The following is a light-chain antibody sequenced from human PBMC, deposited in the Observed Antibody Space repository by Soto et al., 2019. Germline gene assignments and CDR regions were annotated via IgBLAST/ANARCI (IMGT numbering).Light chain of an antibody. Sequence: DIPMTQSPSSLSASVGDRVTITCRPSQSIDNFLNWYQQKPGKAPNLLIYAASSLQSGVSSRFSGSGSGTDFTLTISSLQPEDSATYYCQQSYSLPYTFGQWTKVEIK. CDR2: AAS. V-gene: IGKV1-39*01. J-gene: IGKJ2*01. CDR3: QQSYSLPYT. CDR1: QSIDNF.